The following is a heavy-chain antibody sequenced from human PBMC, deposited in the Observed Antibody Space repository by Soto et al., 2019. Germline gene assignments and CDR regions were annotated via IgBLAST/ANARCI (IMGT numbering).Heavy chain of an antibody. CDR2: MNPNSGNT. V-gene: IGHV1-8*01. CDR1: GYTFTSYD. CDR3: ARVKRIAVAVSSYWYFDL. J-gene: IGHJ2*01. D-gene: IGHD6-19*01. Sequence: QVQLVQSGAEVKKPGASVKVSCKASGYTFTSYDINWVRQATGQGLEWMGWMNPNSGNTGYAQKFQGRVTMTRNTSISTAYMELSSLRSEDTDVYYCARVKRIAVAVSSYWYFDLWGRVTLVGVSS.